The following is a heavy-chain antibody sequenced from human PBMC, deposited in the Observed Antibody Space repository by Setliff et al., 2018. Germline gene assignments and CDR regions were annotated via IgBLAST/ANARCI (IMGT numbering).Heavy chain of an antibody. CDR1: GYTFSNYA. J-gene: IGHJ6*01. CDR2: ISGYDGTT. CDR3: ARERAYDGINYYGMDV. Sequence: GASVKVSCKASGYTFSNYAITWVRQAPGQGLEWMGWISGYDGTTKYAQKVQGRVTMTTDTTTSTAHMELRSLRSDDTAVYYCARERAYDGINYYGMDVWGQGTTVTVSS. V-gene: IGHV1-18*01. D-gene: IGHD3-22*01.